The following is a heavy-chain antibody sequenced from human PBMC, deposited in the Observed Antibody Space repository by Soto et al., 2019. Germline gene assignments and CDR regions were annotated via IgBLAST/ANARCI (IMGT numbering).Heavy chain of an antibody. Sequence: ASVKVSCKASGYTFTGYYMHWVRQAPGQGLEWMGWINPNSGGTNYAQKFQGRVTMTRDTSISTAYMELSRLRSDDTAVYYCARDGRSTGSPYYCYGMDVWGQGTTVTAP. J-gene: IGHJ6*02. V-gene: IGHV1-2*02. CDR3: ARDGRSTGSPYYCYGMDV. CDR2: INPNSGGT. CDR1: GYTFTGYY. D-gene: IGHD2-2*01.